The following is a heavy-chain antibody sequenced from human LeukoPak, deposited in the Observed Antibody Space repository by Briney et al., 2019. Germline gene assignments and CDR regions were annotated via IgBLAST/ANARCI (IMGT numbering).Heavy chain of an antibody. CDR3: AVSSGWYADYYYMDV. D-gene: IGHD6-19*01. CDR2: IVVGSGNT. CDR1: GFTFSASA. Sequence: SVKVSCKTSGFTFSASAIQWVRQARGQRLEWIGWIVVGSGNTNYAPKFQERVTITTDMSTSTAYMELSSLRSEDTAVYYCAVSSGWYADYYYMDVCGRGTTVTVSS. J-gene: IGHJ6*03. V-gene: IGHV1-58*02.